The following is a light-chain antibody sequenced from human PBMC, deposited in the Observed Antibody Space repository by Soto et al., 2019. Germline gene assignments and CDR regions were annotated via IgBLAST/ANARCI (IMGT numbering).Light chain of an antibody. CDR2: DVT. CDR3: SSYTSPTTRYI. CDR1: SSDIGGYKY. V-gene: IGLV2-14*03. J-gene: IGLJ1*01. Sequence: QSVLTQPASVSGSPGQSITISCTGTSSDIGGYKYVSWYQQHPGKAPKVIIYDVTYRPSGVSDRFSGSKSGNTASLTISGLRDEEEADYYCSSYTSPTTRYIFGTGTKVTVL.